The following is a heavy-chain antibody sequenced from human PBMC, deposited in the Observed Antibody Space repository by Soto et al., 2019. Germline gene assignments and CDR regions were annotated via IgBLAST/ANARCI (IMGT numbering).Heavy chain of an antibody. J-gene: IGHJ4*02. V-gene: IGHV1-69*13. CDR3: ARERDIVATKYYFDY. CDR2: IIPIFGTA. CDR1: GGTFSSYA. D-gene: IGHD5-12*01. Sequence: SVKVSCKASGGTFSSYAISWVRQAPGQGLEWMGGIIPIFGTANYAQKFQGRVTITADESTSTAYMELSSLRSEDTAVYYCARERDIVATKYYFDYWGQGTLVTVSS.